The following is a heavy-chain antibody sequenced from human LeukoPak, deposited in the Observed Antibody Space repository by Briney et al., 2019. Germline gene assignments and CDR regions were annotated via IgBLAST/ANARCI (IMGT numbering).Heavy chain of an antibody. J-gene: IGHJ5*02. Sequence: SETLSLTCTVSGGSMSSYYWSWIRQPPGKGLEWIGYIYYSGTTKYNPSLKSRVTISVDTSKNQFSLKVNSVTAADTAVYYCARGQPQRYNSDWYVNWFDPWGQGTLVSVSS. CDR1: GGSMSSYY. V-gene: IGHV4-59*01. CDR3: ARGQPQRYNSDWYVNWFDP. CDR2: IYYSGTT. D-gene: IGHD6-19*01.